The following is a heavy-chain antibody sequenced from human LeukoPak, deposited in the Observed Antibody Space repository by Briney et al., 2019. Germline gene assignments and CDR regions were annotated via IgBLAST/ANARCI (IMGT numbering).Heavy chain of an antibody. CDR1: GGTFSSYA. CDR3: ARGEATVEMATID. Sequence: ASVKVSCKASGGTFSSYAISWMRQAPGQGLEWMGRIIPILGIANYAQKFQGRVTITADKSTSTAYMELSSLRSEDTAVYYCARGEATVEMATIDWGQGTMVTVSS. V-gene: IGHV1-69*04. J-gene: IGHJ3*01. CDR2: IIPILGIA. D-gene: IGHD5-12*01.